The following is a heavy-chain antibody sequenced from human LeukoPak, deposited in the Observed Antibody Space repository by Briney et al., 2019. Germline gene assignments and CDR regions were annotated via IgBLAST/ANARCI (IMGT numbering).Heavy chain of an antibody. CDR2: IYPDESNI. J-gene: IGHJ4*02. CDR1: GYSFPTYW. V-gene: IGHV5-51*01. Sequence: GESLKISCKGSGYSFPTYWIAWVRQMPGKGLEWKGIIYPDESNIRYSPSFRGQVTISADKSISTAYLQWSSLKASDTAMYYCARPPSRGYSSSFEYWGQGTLVTVSS. CDR3: ARPPSRGYSSSFEY. D-gene: IGHD2-2*03.